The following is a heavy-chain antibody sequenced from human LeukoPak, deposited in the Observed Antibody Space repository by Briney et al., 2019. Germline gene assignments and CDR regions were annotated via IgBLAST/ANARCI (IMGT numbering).Heavy chain of an antibody. D-gene: IGHD2-21*02. CDR2: ISGTGGST. J-gene: IGHJ6*02. Sequence: QSGGSLRLSCAASGFTFSNYAMSWVRQAPGKGLEWVSAISGTGGSTYSADSVKGRFTISRDNSKKTLYLQMNSLRAEDTAVYYCAKALGDYYYYYGMDVWGQGTTVTVSS. CDR1: GFTFSNYA. V-gene: IGHV3-23*01. CDR3: AKALGDYYYYYGMDV.